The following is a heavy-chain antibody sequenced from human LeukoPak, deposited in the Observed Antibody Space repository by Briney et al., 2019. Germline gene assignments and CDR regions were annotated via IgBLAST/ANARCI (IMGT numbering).Heavy chain of an antibody. CDR2: ISGSGNSA. J-gene: IGHJ4*02. V-gene: IGHV3-23*01. CDR3: AKDRGLGFYDDSGHHY. CDR1: GFTFKDYG. Sequence: GSLRLSCAASGFTFKDYGMSWVRQAPGKGPEWVSHISGSGNSAHYADSVKGRFTISRDNSKNTVYLQMNSLRAEDTAVYYCAKDRGLGFYDDSGHHYWGQGTLVTVSS. D-gene: IGHD2/OR15-2a*01.